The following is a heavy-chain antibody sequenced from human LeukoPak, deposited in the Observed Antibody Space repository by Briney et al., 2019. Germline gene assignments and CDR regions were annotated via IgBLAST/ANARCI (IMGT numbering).Heavy chain of an antibody. Sequence: GGSLRLSCAASGFTFSRYWMSWVRQAPGKGLEWVANIKQDGSEESYVDSVKGRFTISRDNAKDSLYLHMNSLRAEDTAVYYCARAQYSYDSSGYFGDYWGQGTLVTVSS. CDR2: IKQDGSEE. J-gene: IGHJ4*02. V-gene: IGHV3-7*01. CDR3: ARAQYSYDSSGYFGDY. D-gene: IGHD3-22*01. CDR1: GFTFSRYW.